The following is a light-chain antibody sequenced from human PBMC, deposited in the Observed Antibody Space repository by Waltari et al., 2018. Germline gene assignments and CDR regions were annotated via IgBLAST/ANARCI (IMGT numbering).Light chain of an antibody. CDR2: WAS. J-gene: IGKJ4*01. Sequence: DIVMTQSPDSLAVSLGERATINCKPSQNVSYRSNNRNYLARYQHKPGQPPKLVLYWASVLEFGVPDRFSGSGSGTDFTLTISSLKAEDVAIYYCQQYYSSPVTFGGGTKVEIK. CDR3: QQYYSSPVT. CDR1: QNVSYRSNNRNY. V-gene: IGKV4-1*01.